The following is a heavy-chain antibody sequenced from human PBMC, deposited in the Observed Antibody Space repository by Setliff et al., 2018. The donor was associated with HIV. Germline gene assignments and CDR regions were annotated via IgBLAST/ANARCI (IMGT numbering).Heavy chain of an antibody. CDR1: GGSISSSSYY. V-gene: IGHV4-39*01. Sequence: PSETLSLTCSVSGGSISSSSYYGGWIRQPPGKGLEWIGEINHSGSINYNPSLKSRVAISVATSKNQFSLKLSSVTAADTAVYYCASLPPLYDSSGYYFDYWGQGTLVTVSS. CDR2: INHSGSI. D-gene: IGHD3-22*01. CDR3: ASLPPLYDSSGYYFDY. J-gene: IGHJ4*02.